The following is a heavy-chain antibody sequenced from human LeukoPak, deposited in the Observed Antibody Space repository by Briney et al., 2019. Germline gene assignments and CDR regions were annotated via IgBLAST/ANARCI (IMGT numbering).Heavy chain of an antibody. J-gene: IGHJ6*03. CDR2: ISSISSTI. Sequence: GGSLRLSCAVSGFTFSSYSMNWVRHAPGKGMGWVSYISSISSTINYADSVKGRFTISRDNAKHSLYLQMNSLRAEDTAVYYCARGDLTSIAARYYYYYMDVWGKGTTVTVSS. CDR1: GFTFSSYS. V-gene: IGHV3-48*01. D-gene: IGHD6-6*01. CDR3: ARGDLTSIAARYYYYYMDV.